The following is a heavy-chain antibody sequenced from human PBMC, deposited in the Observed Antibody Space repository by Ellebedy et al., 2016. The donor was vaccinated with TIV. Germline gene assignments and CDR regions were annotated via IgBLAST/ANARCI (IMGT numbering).Heavy chain of an antibody. CDR3: ARNHETDGYNYPYYFDY. D-gene: IGHD5-24*01. V-gene: IGHV4-61*01. Sequence: SETLSLXCTVSGGSVSSGSYYWSWIRQPPGKGLEWIGYIYYSGSTNYNPSLKSRVTISVDTSKNQFSLKLSSVTAADTAVYYCARNHETDGYNYPYYFDYWGQGTLVTVSS. CDR2: IYYSGST. J-gene: IGHJ4*02. CDR1: GGSVSSGSYY.